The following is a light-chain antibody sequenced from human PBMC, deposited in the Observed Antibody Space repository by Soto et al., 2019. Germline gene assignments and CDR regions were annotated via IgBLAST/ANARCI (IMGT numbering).Light chain of an antibody. CDR1: QSVSSS. Sequence: EIVMTQSPATLSVSPGERATLSCRASQSVSSSLAWYQQKPGQAPRLLIYGASTRATGIPARFSGSGSGTEFTPTISSLQSEDFAVYYCHQYNNWLRTFGQGTKVEIK. CDR3: HQYNNWLRT. J-gene: IGKJ1*01. CDR2: GAS. V-gene: IGKV3-15*01.